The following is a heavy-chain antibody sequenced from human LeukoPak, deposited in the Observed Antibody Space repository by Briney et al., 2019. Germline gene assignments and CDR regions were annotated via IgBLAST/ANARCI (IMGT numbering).Heavy chain of an antibody. D-gene: IGHD3-22*01. Sequence: GGSLRLSCTASGFTFGDYAMSWFRQAPGKGLECVSVIYSHGATYYAVSVKGRFTISRDKSKNTLYLQMNDLRPDDTAVYYCTRKTDSGGSGDYWGQGALVTVSS. CDR3: TRKTDSGGSGDY. CDR1: GFTFGDYA. J-gene: IGHJ4*02. CDR2: IYSHGAT. V-gene: IGHV3-53*01.